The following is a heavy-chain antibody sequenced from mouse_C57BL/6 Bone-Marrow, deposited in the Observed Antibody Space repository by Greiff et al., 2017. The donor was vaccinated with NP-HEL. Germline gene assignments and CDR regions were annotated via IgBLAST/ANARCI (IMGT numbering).Heavy chain of an antibody. Sequence: VQLQQPGAELVKPGASVKLSCKASGYTFTSYWMHWVKQRPGQGLEWIGMIHPNSGSTNYNEKFKSKATLTVDKSSSTAYMQLSSLASEDSAVYYCARKGDGSSRGPWFAYWGQGTLVTVSA. CDR2: IHPNSGST. V-gene: IGHV1-64*01. CDR1: GYTFTSYW. J-gene: IGHJ3*01. D-gene: IGHD1-1*01. CDR3: ARKGDGSSRGPWFAY.